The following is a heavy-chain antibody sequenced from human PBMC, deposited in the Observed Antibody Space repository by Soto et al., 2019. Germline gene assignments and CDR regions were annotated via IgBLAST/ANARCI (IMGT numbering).Heavy chain of an antibody. D-gene: IGHD4-17*01. Sequence: GSGPTLVNPTQTLTLTCTFSGFSLSTSGMCVSWIRQPPGKALEWLARIDWDDDKYYSTSLKTRLTISKDTSKNQVVLTMTNMDPVDTATYYCARINRNDYGDYGFDYWGQGTLVTVSS. CDR1: GFSLSTSGMC. CDR2: IDWDDDK. CDR3: ARINRNDYGDYGFDY. V-gene: IGHV2-70*11. J-gene: IGHJ4*02.